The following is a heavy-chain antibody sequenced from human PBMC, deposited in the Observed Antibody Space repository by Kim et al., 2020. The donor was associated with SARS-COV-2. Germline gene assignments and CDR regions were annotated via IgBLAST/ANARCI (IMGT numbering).Heavy chain of an antibody. V-gene: IGHV3-9*01. CDR2: ISWISGSI. D-gene: IGHD6-13*01. Sequence: GGSLRLSCAASGFTFDDYAMHWVRQAPGKGLEWVSGISWISGSIGYADSVKGRFTISRDNAKNSLYLQMNSLRAEDTALYYCFIAAAGTGWFDPWGQGTL. CDR1: GFTFDDYA. CDR3: FIAAAGTGWFDP. J-gene: IGHJ5*02.